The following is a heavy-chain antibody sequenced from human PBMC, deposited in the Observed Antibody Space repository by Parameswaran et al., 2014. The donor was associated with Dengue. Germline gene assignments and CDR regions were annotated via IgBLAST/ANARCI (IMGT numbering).Heavy chain of an antibody. J-gene: IGHJ6*02. CDR3: AADSSFGVVIKNYYYYGMDV. D-gene: IGHD3-3*01. CDR2: IAVVSGNT. CDR1: GFTSTPSA. Sequence: PGASVKVSCKPSGFTSTPSAVQWVRQARGQRLEWMGWIAVVSGNTKYAHKFQERLTFTRDMSTSTAYMELRGLRSEDTAVYYCAADSSFGVVIKNYYYYGMDVWGQGTTVTVSS. V-gene: IGHV1-58*01.